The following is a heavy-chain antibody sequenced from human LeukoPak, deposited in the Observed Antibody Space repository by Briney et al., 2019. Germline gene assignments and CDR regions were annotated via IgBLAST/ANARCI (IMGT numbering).Heavy chain of an antibody. D-gene: IGHD6-19*01. CDR2: IYYSGST. Sequence: SETLSLTCTVSGGSISSSRYHWGWIRQPPGKGLEWIGSIYYSGSTYYNPSLKSRVTISVDTSKNQFSLKLSSVTAADTAVYYCARITPSSGWSQDYFDYWGQGTLVTVSS. J-gene: IGHJ4*02. CDR1: GGSISSSRYH. V-gene: IGHV4-39*01. CDR3: ARITPSSGWSQDYFDY.